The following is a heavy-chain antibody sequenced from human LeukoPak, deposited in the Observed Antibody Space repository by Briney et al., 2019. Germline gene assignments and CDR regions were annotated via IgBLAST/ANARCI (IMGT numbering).Heavy chain of an antibody. Sequence: SVKVSCKASGGTFSSYAISWVRQAPGQGLEWMGGIIPIFGTANYAQKFQGRVMITADESTSTAYMELSSLRSEDTAVYYCARADYDFGSGVYYYSLDVWGNGTTVTVSS. CDR2: IIPIFGTA. D-gene: IGHD3-3*01. CDR3: ARADYDFGSGVYYYSLDV. CDR1: GGTFSSYA. V-gene: IGHV1-69*13. J-gene: IGHJ6*03.